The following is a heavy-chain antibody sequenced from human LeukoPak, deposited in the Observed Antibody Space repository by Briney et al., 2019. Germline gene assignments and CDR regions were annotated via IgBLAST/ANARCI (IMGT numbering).Heavy chain of an antibody. CDR3: ARVAGWHWFDP. CDR1: GFAFSSYD. J-gene: IGHJ5*02. V-gene: IGHV3-23*01. D-gene: IGHD6-19*01. Sequence: GGSLRLSCAASGFAFSSYDMTWVRQAPGRGLEWVSSIGPSGDNTYYGDSVKGRFTISRDNSKNTVYLQMNNMRVDDTAVYYCARVAGWHWFDPWGHGTLVTVSS. CDR2: IGPSGDNT.